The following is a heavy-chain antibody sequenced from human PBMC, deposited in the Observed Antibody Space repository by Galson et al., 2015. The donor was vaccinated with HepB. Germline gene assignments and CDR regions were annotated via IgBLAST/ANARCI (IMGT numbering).Heavy chain of an antibody. CDR2: ISSSSSYT. CDR3: AREGFYVDTAMVKGLDY. J-gene: IGHJ4*02. Sequence: SLRLSCAASGFTFSDYYMSWIRQAPGKGLEWVSYISSSSSYTNYADSVKGRFTISRDNAKNSLYLQMNSLRAEDTAVYYCAREGFYVDTAMVKGLDYWGQGTLVTVSS. V-gene: IGHV3-11*06. D-gene: IGHD5-18*01. CDR1: GFTFSDYY.